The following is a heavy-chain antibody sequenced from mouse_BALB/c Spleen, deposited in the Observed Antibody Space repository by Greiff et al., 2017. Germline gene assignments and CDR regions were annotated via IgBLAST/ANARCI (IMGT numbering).Heavy chain of an antibody. CDR2: INPDSSTI. V-gene: IGHV4-1*02. CDR1: GFDFSRYW. CDR3: ARPGYDYDHAMDY. J-gene: IGHJ4*01. D-gene: IGHD2-4*01. Sequence: EVKLVESGGGLVQPGGSLKLSCAASGFDFSRYWMSWVRQAPGKGLEWIGEINPDSSTINYTPSLKDKFIISRDNAKNTLYLQMSKVRSEDTALYYCARPGYDYDHAMDYWGQGTSVTVSS.